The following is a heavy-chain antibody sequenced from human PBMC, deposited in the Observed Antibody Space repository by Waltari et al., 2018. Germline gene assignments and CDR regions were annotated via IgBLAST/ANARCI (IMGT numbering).Heavy chain of an antibody. D-gene: IGHD6-13*01. CDR1: GGSISSGGYY. V-gene: IGHV4-31*03. CDR2: IYYSGST. J-gene: IGHJ4*02. Sequence: QVQLQESGPGLVKPSQTLSLTCTVPGGSISSGGYYWSWIRQHPGKGLEGIGYIYYSGSTYSNPSLKSRVTISVDTSKNQFSLKLSSVTAADTAVYYCAILSAAGTWSLDYWGQGTLVTVSS. CDR3: AILSAAGTWSLDY.